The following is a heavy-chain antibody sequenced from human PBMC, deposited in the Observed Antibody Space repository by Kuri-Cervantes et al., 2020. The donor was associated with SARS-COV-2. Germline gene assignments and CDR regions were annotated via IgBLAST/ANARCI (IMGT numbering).Heavy chain of an antibody. Sequence: GSLRLSCAVYGGSFSGYYWSWIRQPPGKGLEWIGEINHSGSTNYNPSLQSRVTISVDTSKNQFSLKLSSVTAADTAVYYCARGPPYDFWSGYYTGIRMSIPEFDYCGQGTLVVASS. CDR1: GGSFSGYY. D-gene: IGHD3-3*01. V-gene: IGHV4-34*01. CDR2: INHSGST. J-gene: IGHJ4*02. CDR3: ARGPPYDFWSGYYTGIRMSIPEFDY.